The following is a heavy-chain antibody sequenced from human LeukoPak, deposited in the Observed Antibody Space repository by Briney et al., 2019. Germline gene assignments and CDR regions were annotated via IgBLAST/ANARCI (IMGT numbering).Heavy chain of an antibody. CDR1: GGSISSYY. J-gene: IGHJ1*01. D-gene: IGHD6-19*01. CDR3: ARAVAGSSQYFQH. Sequence: SETLSLTCTVSGGSISSYYWSWIRQPPGKGLEWIGYVYYSGSTNYNPSLKSRVTLLVDTSKNQFSLSLSSVTAADTAVYYCARAVAGSSQYFQHWGQGTLVTVSS. V-gene: IGHV4-59*12. CDR2: VYYSGST.